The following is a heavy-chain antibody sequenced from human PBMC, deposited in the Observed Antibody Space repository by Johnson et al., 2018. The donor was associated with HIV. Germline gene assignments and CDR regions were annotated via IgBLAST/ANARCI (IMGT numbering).Heavy chain of an antibody. CDR2: ISMSGRTI. V-gene: IGHV3-11*04. CDR3: ARLTWDQNRGWDAFDI. Sequence: QVQLVESGGGLVKPGGSLRLSCAASGFTFSDYYMSWIRQAPGKGLEWVSYISMSGRTIYYADSVKGRFTISRDNSKNTLYLHMTSLRAEDPAVYYCARLTWDQNRGWDAFDIWGQGTMVTVSS. D-gene: IGHD1-26*01. J-gene: IGHJ3*02. CDR1: GFTFSDYY.